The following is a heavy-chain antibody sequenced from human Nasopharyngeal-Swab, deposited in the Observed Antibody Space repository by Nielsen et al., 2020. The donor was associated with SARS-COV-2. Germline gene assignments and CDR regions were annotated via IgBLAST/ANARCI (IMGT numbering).Heavy chain of an antibody. Sequence: VRQAPGKGLEWVANIKQDGSEKYYVDSVKGRFTISRDNAKNSLYLQMNSLRAEDTAVYYCARVAIAARDIDYWGQGTLVTASS. D-gene: IGHD6-6*01. V-gene: IGHV3-7*05. CDR2: IKQDGSEK. J-gene: IGHJ4*02. CDR3: ARVAIAARDIDY.